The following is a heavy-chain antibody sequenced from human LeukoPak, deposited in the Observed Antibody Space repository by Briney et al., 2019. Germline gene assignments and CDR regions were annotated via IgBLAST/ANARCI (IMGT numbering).Heavy chain of an antibody. V-gene: IGHV3-30*02. CDR1: GFTFSNYG. CDR3: AKGGNWNYFGDY. Sequence: GGSLRLSCGASGFTFSNYGMLWVRQAPGKGLEWVAFIRYDGNNKLYADSMKGRFTISRDNSKNTLYLHMKSLRAEDTAVYYCAKGGNWNYFGDYWGQGTLVTVSS. J-gene: IGHJ4*02. D-gene: IGHD1-7*01. CDR2: IRYDGNNK.